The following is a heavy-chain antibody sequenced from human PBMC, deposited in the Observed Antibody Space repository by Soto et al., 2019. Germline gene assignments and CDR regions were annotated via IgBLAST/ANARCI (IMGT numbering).Heavy chain of an antibody. V-gene: IGHV5-10-1*01. CDR1: GYSFTSYW. J-gene: IGHJ6*02. CDR2: IDPSDSYT. D-gene: IGHD3-16*01. CDR3: ARQGGYYYGMDV. Sequence: GESLKISCKGSGYSFTSYWISWVRQMPGKGLEWMGRIDPSDSYTNYSPSFQGHVTISADKSISTAYLQWSSLEASDTAMYYCARQGGYYYGMDVWGQGTTVTVSS.